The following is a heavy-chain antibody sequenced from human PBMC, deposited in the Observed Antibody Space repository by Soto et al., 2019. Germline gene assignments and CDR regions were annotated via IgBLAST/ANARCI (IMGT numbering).Heavy chain of an antibody. CDR2: INAGNGNT. Sequence: QVQLVQSGAEVKKPGASVKISCKASGYSFINNAIHWVRQAPGQGLEWMGWINAGNGNTKYSQKLQGRVTITWETSANTAYMEVSSLTSEDTAIYYCARGHPSWLYSPRHCDYWGQGTLVTVSS. CDR1: GYSFINNA. J-gene: IGHJ4*02. V-gene: IGHV1-3*01. D-gene: IGHD2-15*01. CDR3: ARGHPSWLYSPRHCDY.